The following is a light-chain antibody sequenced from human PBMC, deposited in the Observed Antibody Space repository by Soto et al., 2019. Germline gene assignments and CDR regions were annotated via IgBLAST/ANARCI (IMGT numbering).Light chain of an antibody. Sequence: IQMTQSPSSLSASVGDRVTITCRASQSISSYLNWYQQKPGKAPKLLIYAASSLQSGVPSRFSGSGSGTDFTLTISSLQPEDFATYYCQQSYSFGGGTKVDNK. CDR1: QSISSY. J-gene: IGKJ4*01. V-gene: IGKV1-39*01. CDR2: AAS. CDR3: QQSYS.